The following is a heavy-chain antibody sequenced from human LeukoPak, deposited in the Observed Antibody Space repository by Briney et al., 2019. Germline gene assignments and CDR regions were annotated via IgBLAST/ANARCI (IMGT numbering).Heavy chain of an antibody. CDR1: GFTFSDYY. CDR2: ISSSGSTI. V-gene: IGHV3-11*04. D-gene: IGHD2-15*01. Sequence: PGGSLRLSCAASGFTFSDYYMSWIRQAPGKGLEWVSYISSSGSTIYYADSVKGRFTISMDNAKNSLYLQMNSLRAEDTAVYYCARRRMLPGYCSGGSCYSHFDYWGQGTLVTVSS. J-gene: IGHJ4*02. CDR3: ARRRMLPGYCSGGSCYSHFDY.